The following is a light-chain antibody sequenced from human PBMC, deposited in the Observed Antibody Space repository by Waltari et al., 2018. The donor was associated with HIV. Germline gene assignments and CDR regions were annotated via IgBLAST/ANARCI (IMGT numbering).Light chain of an antibody. J-gene: IGLJ3*02. V-gene: IGLV2-23*01. CDR3: CSDAGSSTWV. Sequence: QSALTQPASVSGSPGQSITISCTGTSSDVGSYNLVSWYQQHPGKAPKLMIYEGSKRPSGVSNRCSGSKSGNTASLTSSGLQAEDEADYYCCSDAGSSTWVFGGGTKLTVL. CDR2: EGS. CDR1: SSDVGSYNL.